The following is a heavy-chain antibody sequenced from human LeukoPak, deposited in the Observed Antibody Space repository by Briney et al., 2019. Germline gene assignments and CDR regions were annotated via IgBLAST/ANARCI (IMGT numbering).Heavy chain of an antibody. CDR1: GFTFSNYA. CDR2: ISGSGGST. Sequence: GGSLRLSCAASGFTFSNYAMSWVRQAPGKGLEWVSTISGSGGSTYYADSVKGRFTISRDNSKNTLYLQMNSLRAEDTAVYHCAKDLDTVVVPAAMESWGQGTLVTVSS. V-gene: IGHV3-23*01. J-gene: IGHJ4*02. CDR3: AKDLDTVVVPAAMES. D-gene: IGHD2-2*03.